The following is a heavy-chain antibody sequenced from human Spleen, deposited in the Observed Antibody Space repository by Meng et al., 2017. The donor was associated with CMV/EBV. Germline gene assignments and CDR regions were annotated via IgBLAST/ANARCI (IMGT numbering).Heavy chain of an antibody. CDR2: ISSSSSYI. V-gene: IGHV3-21*01. CDR3: TTDMKYRTSFDYGLDV. CDR1: GFTFSSYS. Sequence: GESLKISCAASGFTFSSYSMNWVRQAPGKGLEWVSSISSSSSYIYYADSVKGRFTISRDNAKNSLYLQMNSLRAEDTAVYYCTTDMKYRTSFDYGLDVWGQGTTVTVSS. D-gene: IGHD5-12*01. J-gene: IGHJ6*02.